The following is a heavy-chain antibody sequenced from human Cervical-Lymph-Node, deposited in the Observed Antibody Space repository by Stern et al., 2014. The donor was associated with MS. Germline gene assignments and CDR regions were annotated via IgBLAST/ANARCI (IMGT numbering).Heavy chain of an antibody. CDR1: GYSFTYYW. J-gene: IGHJ5*02. V-gene: IGHV5-51*01. CDR3: VSQITGTQNWFDP. CDR2: IYPGDSDT. Sequence: EVQLVESGAEVKKPGESLKISCKGSGYSFTYYWIGWVRQMPGKGLEWMGIIYPGDSDTRYSPSFQGQVTISAGKSITTAYLQWSSLKASDTAMYYCVSQITGTQNWFDPWGQGTLVTVSS. D-gene: IGHD1-7*01.